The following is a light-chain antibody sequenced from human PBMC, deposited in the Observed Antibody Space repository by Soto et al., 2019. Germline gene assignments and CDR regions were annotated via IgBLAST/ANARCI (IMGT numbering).Light chain of an antibody. Sequence: EIVLTQSPGPLSLSPGERATLSCRASQTINNNYIAWYQQKPGLAPRLLIYSAYSRATGIPDRFSGSGSATDFTLTIRKVQPGDFAVYYCQQYGSSPITFGQGTRLEIK. CDR2: SAY. V-gene: IGKV3-20*01. J-gene: IGKJ5*01. CDR1: QTINNNY. CDR3: QQYGSSPIT.